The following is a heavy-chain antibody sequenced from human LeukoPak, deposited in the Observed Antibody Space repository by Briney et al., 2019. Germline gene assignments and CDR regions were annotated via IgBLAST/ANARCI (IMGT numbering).Heavy chain of an antibody. V-gene: IGHV1-46*01. J-gene: IGHJ4*02. CDR3: ASDGGRSGWYYFDY. CDR1: GYTFTTYY. Sequence: ASVKVSCKASGYTFTTYYMHWVRQAPGQGLEWMGIINPSGGSTTYAQKFQGRVTMTRDTSTSRVYVELSSLRSEDTAVYFCASDGGRSGWYYFDYWGQGTLVTVSS. D-gene: IGHD6-19*01. CDR2: INPSGGST.